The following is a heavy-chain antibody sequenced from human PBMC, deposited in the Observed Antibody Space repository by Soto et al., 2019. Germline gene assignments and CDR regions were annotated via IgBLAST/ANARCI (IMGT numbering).Heavy chain of an antibody. CDR2: ISYDGSNK. V-gene: IGHV3-30*18. CDR3: AKTSPGPFDY. J-gene: IGHJ4*02. CDR1: GFTFSSYG. Sequence: GGSLRLSCAASGFTFSSYGMHWVRQAPGKGLEWVAVISYDGSNKYYADSVKGRFTISRDNSKNTLYLQMNSLRAEDTAVYYCAKTSPGPFDYWGQGTLVTVSS.